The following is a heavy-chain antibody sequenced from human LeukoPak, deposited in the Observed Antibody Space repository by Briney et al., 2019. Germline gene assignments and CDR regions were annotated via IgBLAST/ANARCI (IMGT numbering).Heavy chain of an antibody. J-gene: IGHJ5*02. D-gene: IGHD3-10*01. CDR3: ARDWHYYGSGSYNNWFDP. CDR1: GYSISSGYY. V-gene: IGHV4-38-2*02. Sequence: SETLSLTCTVSGYSISSGYYWGWIRQPPGKGLEWIGSIYHSGSTYYNPSLKSRVTISVDTSKNQFSLKLSSVTAADTAVYYCARDWHYYGSGSYNNWFDPWGQGTLVTVSS. CDR2: IYHSGST.